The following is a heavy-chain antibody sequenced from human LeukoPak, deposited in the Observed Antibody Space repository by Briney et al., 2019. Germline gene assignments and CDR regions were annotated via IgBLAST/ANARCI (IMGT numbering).Heavy chain of an antibody. V-gene: IGHV3-23*01. Sequence: GGSLRLSCAASGFTFRDYAMSWVRQAPGKGLQWVSAISGGGEDTYYAASVKGRFTISRDNSKDTLYLQMNSLRAEDTAVYYCARVLYYYDSSGGYFDYWGQGTLVTVSS. J-gene: IGHJ4*02. D-gene: IGHD3-22*01. CDR3: ARVLYYYDSSGGYFDY. CDR1: GFTFRDYA. CDR2: ISGGGEDT.